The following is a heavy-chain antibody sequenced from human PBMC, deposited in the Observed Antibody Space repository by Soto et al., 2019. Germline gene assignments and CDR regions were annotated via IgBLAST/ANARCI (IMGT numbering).Heavy chain of an antibody. V-gene: IGHV3-30-3*01. D-gene: IGHD3-9*01. CDR3: ARDTLYDSLTVYYDDGMDV. Sequence: GGSLRLSCAASGFTFSSYAMHWVRQAPGKGLEWVAVISYDGSNKYYADSVKGRFTISRDNSKNTLYLQMNSLRAEDTAVYYCARDTLYDSLTVYYDDGMDVWGQGTTVTVSS. J-gene: IGHJ6*02. CDR2: ISYDGSNK. CDR1: GFTFSSYA.